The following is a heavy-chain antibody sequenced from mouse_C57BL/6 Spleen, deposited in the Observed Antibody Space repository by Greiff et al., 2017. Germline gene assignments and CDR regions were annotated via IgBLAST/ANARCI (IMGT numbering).Heavy chain of an antibody. Sequence: EVMLVESGGGLVQPGASLKLSCAASGFTFSDYGMAWVRQAPRKGPEWVAFISNLAYSNYYADTVTGRFTISRENAKNTLYLEMSSLRSEDAAMYYCAGQDGSSSFDYWGQGTTLTVSS. J-gene: IGHJ2*01. CDR1: GFTFSDYG. CDR2: ISNLAYSN. D-gene: IGHD1-1*01. V-gene: IGHV5-15*04. CDR3: AGQDGSSSFDY.